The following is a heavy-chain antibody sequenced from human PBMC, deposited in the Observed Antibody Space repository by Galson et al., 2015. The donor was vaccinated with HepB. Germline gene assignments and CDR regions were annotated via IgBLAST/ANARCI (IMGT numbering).Heavy chain of an antibody. Sequence: SVKVSCKASGYTFTSYAMNWVRQAPGQGLEWVGWINTNTGNPTYAQGFTGRFVFSLDTSVSTAYLQISSLKAEDTAVYYFARDICSGGSCYGSVDYWGQGTLVTVSS. D-gene: IGHD2-15*01. CDR3: ARDICSGGSCYGSVDY. CDR1: GYTFTSYA. J-gene: IGHJ4*02. V-gene: IGHV7-4-1*02. CDR2: INTNTGNP.